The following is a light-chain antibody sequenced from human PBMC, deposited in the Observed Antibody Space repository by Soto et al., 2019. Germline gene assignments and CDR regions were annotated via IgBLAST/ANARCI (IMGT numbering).Light chain of an antibody. CDR2: YDD. J-gene: IGLJ3*02. CDR1: SSNIGNNA. Sequence: QSVLTQPPSVSGAPVQRVTISCSGSSSNIGNNAVNWYQQLPGKAPRALIYYDDLLPSGVSKRFSGSKSGTSVSLAISGLQSDDEADYYCASWDDTLSGVVFGGGTKVTVL. CDR3: ASWDDTLSGVV. V-gene: IGLV1-36*01.